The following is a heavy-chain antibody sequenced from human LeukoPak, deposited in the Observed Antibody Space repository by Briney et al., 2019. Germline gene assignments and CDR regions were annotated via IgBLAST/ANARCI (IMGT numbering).Heavy chain of an antibody. CDR3: ARTTDLLYDYGDYAYYYYYMDV. CDR1: GGSISSYY. CDR2: IYTSGST. J-gene: IGHJ6*03. Sequence: SETLSLTCTVSGGSISSYYWSWIRQPPGKGLEWIGYIYTSGSTDYNPSLKSRVTISVDTSKNQFSLKLSSVTAADTAVYYCARTTDLLYDYGDYAYYYYYMDVWGKGTTVTVSS. V-gene: IGHV4-4*09. D-gene: IGHD4-17*01.